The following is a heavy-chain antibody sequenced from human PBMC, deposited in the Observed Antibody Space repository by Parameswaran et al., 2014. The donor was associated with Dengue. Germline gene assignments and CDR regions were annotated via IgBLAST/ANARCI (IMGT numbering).Heavy chain of an antibody. J-gene: IGHJ4*02. D-gene: IGHD3-22*01. CDR2: INHSGST. CDR1: GGSFSGYY. Sequence: AGGSLRLSCAVYGGSFSGYYWSWIRQPPGKGLEWIGEINHSGSTNYNPSLKSRVTISVDTSKNQFSLKLSSVTAADTAVYYCARPSHPIYYDSSGYHYWGQGTLVTVSS. CDR3: ARPSHPIYYDSSGYHY. V-gene: IGHV4-34*01.